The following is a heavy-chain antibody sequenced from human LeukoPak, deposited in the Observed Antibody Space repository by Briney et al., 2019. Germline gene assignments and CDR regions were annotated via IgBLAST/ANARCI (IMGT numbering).Heavy chain of an antibody. J-gene: IGHJ5*02. D-gene: IGHD4-11*01. CDR3: ARVAEKSLTTVTKGWFDP. CDR2: ITPSGGLT. Sequence: PGGSLRLSCAASGFIFSDYAMSWVRQAPGKGLEWVSAITPSGGLTYYADSVGGRFSISRDNSKNTLYLQMSSLRADDTAVYFCARVAEKSLTTVTKGWFDPWGQGTLLTVSS. V-gene: IGHV3-23*01. CDR1: GFIFSDYA.